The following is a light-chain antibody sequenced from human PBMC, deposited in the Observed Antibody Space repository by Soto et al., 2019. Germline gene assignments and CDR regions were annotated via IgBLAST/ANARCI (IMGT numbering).Light chain of an antibody. CDR3: QKYNSAPLT. V-gene: IGKV1-39*01. J-gene: IGKJ4*01. CDR1: QSISSY. Sequence: DIQMTQSPSSLSASVGDGVTITCRASQSISSYLNWYQQKPGKAPKLLIYAASSLQSGVPSRFSGSGSGTEFTLTISSLQPDDFATYYCQKYNSAPLTFGGGTKVDIK. CDR2: AAS.